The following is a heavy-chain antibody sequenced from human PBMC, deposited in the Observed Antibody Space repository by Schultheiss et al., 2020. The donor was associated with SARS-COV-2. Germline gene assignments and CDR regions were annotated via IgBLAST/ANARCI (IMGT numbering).Heavy chain of an antibody. CDR3: AKGGYSSSWSQSPYYYYYYMDV. Sequence: GGSLRLSCAASGFTFSSYWMHWVRQAPGKGLVWVSRINSDGSSTSYADSVKGRFTISRDNAKNSLYLQMNSLRAEDTALYYCAKGGYSSSWSQSPYYYYYYMDVWGKGTTVTVSS. CDR2: INSDGSST. D-gene: IGHD6-13*01. CDR1: GFTFSSYW. V-gene: IGHV3-74*01. J-gene: IGHJ6*03.